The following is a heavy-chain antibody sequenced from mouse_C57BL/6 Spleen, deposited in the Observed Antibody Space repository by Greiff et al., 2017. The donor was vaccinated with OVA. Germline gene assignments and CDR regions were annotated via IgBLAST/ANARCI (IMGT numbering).Heavy chain of an antibody. D-gene: IGHD1-1*01. CDR2: IYPGSGST. J-gene: IGHJ4*01. CDR3: ARGITTVVEGYAMDY. V-gene: IGHV1-55*01. Sequence: QVQLQQPGAELVKPGASVKMSCKASGYTFTSYWITWVKQRPGQGLEWIGDIYPGSGSTNYNEKFKSKATLTVDTSSSTAYMQLSSLTSEDSAVYYCARGITTVVEGYAMDYWGQGTSVTVSS. CDR1: GYTFTSYW.